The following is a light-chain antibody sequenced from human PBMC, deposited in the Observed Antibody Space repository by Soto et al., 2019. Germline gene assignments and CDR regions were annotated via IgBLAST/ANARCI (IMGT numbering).Light chain of an antibody. Sequence: QSALTQPPSASGSPGQSVTISCTGTISDIRNYNYVSWYQQYPGKAPKLVIYDVSKRPSGVRDRFSGSRSGNTASLTVSGLQAEDEADYYCGSYAGSNNYVFGTGTKVTV. CDR1: ISDIRNYNY. CDR2: DVS. J-gene: IGLJ1*01. CDR3: GSYAGSNNYV. V-gene: IGLV2-8*01.